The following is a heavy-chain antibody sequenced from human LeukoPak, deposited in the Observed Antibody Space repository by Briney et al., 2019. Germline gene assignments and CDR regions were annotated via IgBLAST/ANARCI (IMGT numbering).Heavy chain of an antibody. Sequence: SETLSLTCTVSGGSISSYYWSWIRQPPGKGLEWIGYIYYSGSTNYNPSLKSRVTISVDTSKNQFSLKLSSVTAADTAVYCCARRRDGYNRAFDYWGQGTLVAVSS. J-gene: IGHJ4*02. CDR3: ARRRDGYNRAFDY. D-gene: IGHD5-24*01. CDR2: IYYSGST. V-gene: IGHV4-59*01. CDR1: GGSISSYY.